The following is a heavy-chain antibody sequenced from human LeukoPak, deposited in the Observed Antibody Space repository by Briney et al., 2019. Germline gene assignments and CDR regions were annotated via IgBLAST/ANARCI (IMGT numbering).Heavy chain of an antibody. D-gene: IGHD3-3*01. CDR1: GASINSDTDY. J-gene: IGHJ5*02. CDR2: VYYSGTT. V-gene: IGHV4-39*01. Sequence: PSETLSLTCNVSGASINSDTDYWGWIRQPPGKGLEWIGTVYYSGTTYYNPSLKSPVTISVDQSNNQFSLKMTSVTAADTAVYYCASRVTSVRRSIFGVVKSWGQGILVTVSS. CDR3: ASRVTSVRRSIFGVVKS.